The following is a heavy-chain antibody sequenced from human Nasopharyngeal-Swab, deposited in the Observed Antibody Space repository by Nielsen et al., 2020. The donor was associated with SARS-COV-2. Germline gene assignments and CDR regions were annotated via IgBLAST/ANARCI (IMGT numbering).Heavy chain of an antibody. Sequence: SETLSLTCTVSGGSISSYYWSWIRQPPGKGLEWIGYIFHSGSTNYNPSLKSRVTISVDTSKNQFSLRLSSVTAADTAVYYCARGSIAVAGTFHFDYWGQGTLVTVSS. V-gene: IGHV4-59*01. CDR2: IFHSGST. J-gene: IGHJ4*01. CDR1: GGSISSYY. D-gene: IGHD6-19*01. CDR3: ARGSIAVAGTFHFDY.